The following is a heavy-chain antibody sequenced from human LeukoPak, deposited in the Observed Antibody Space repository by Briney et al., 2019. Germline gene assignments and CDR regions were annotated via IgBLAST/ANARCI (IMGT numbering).Heavy chain of an antibody. D-gene: IGHD2-21*01. V-gene: IGHV3-23*01. CDR1: GFTLSTYA. J-gene: IGHJ4*02. Sequence: GGSLRLPCAASGFTLSTYAMSWAPQPPGKALEWVAATSSSDAGTFHADSVRGRFTISRDNSKNTLYLQMNSLRAEDAAVYFCAKAPVTSCRGAYCYPFDSWGQGTLVTVSS. CDR2: TSSSDAGT. CDR3: AKAPVTSCRGAYCYPFDS.